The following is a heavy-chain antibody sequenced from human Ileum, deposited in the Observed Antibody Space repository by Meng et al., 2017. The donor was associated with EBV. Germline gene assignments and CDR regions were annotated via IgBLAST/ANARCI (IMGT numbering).Heavy chain of an antibody. V-gene: IGHV4-4*02. CDR3: ARDPTGGEDHQRV. CDR2: IYHSGIT. D-gene: IGHD1-14*01. Sequence: GPGLGKPSGTPSLPSAVSGGSLSSSNWWSWVRQPPGKGLEWIGKIYHSGITIYNPSLKSRVTMSVDNSKNQFSLKLNSMTAADTAVYYCARDPTGGEDHQRVWGQGTLVTVSS. CDR1: GGSLSSSNW. J-gene: IGHJ4*02.